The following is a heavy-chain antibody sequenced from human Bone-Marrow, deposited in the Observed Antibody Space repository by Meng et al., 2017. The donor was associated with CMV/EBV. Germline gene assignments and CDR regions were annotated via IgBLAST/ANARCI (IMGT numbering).Heavy chain of an antibody. CDR1: GFTFSSYS. D-gene: IGHD2-2*02. J-gene: IGHJ3*01. V-gene: IGHV3-21*01. CDR3: AREASLPVAIIGAFDF. CDR2: ISSSSSYI. Sequence: GESLKISCAASGFTFSSYSMNWVRQAPGKGLEWVSSISSSSSYIYYADSVKGRFTISRDNANISLYLQMNSLRAEDTAVYYCAREASLPVAIIGAFDFWGQGTMVTVSS.